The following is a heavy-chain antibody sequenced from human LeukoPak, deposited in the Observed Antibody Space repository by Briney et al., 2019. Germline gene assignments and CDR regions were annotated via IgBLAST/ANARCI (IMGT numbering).Heavy chain of an antibody. CDR2: IYYSGST. D-gene: IGHD3-10*01. Sequence: SETLSLTCAVYGGSFSGYSRSWIRQPPGKGLEWIGYIYYSGSTNYNPSLKSRVTISVDTSKNQFSLKLSSVTAADTAVYYCARVATSRLLWFGESRDYWGQGTLVTVSS. V-gene: IGHV4-59*01. J-gene: IGHJ4*02. CDR3: ARVATSRLLWFGESRDY. CDR1: GGSFSGYS.